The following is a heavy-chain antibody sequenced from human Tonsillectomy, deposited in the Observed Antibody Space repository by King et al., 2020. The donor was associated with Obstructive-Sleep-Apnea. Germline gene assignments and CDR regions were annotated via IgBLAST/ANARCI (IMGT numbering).Heavy chain of an antibody. CDR1: GFTFSSYG. CDR2: ISYDGSNK. J-gene: IGHJ3*02. D-gene: IGHD2-15*01. Sequence: VQLVESGGGVVQPGRSLRLSCAASGFTFSSYGMHWVRQAPGKGLEWVAVISYDGSNKYYADSVKGRFTISRDNSKNTLYLQMNSLRAEDTAVYYCAKASPYCSGSSCYSDGAFDIWGQGTMVTVSS. CDR3: AKASPYCSGSSCYSDGAFDI. V-gene: IGHV3-30*18.